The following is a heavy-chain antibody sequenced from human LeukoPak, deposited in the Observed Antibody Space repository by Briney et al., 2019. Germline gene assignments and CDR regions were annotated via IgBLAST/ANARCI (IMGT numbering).Heavy chain of an antibody. D-gene: IGHD1-26*01. V-gene: IGHV3-7*01. CDR1: GFTFSSYW. CDR3: ARASPPISGIVGATFDY. CDR2: IKQDGSEK. J-gene: IGHJ4*02. Sequence: GGSLRLSCAASGFTFSSYWMSWVRQAPGKGLEWVANIKQDGSEKYYVDSMKGRFTISKDNAKNSLYLQMNSLRAEDTAVYYCARASPPISGIVGATFDYWGQGTLVTVSS.